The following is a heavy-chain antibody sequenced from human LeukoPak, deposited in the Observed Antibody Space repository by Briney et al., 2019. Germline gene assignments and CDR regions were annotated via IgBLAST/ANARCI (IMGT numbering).Heavy chain of an antibody. Sequence: SETLSLTCTVSGGSISSYYCSWIRQPAGKGLEWIGRIYTSGSSNYNPSLRSRVTMSVDTSKSQFSLKLSSVTAADTAVYYCARRLGYSTDAFDIWGQGTMVTVSS. CDR3: ARRLGYSTDAFDI. V-gene: IGHV4-4*07. CDR2: IYTSGSS. CDR1: GGSISSYY. J-gene: IGHJ3*02. D-gene: IGHD6-13*01.